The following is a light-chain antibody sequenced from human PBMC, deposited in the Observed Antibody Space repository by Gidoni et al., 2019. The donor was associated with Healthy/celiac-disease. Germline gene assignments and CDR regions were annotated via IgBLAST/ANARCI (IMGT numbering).Light chain of an antibody. CDR1: QGISSA. CDR3: QQFNSYPHEVT. CDR2: DSS. Sequence: AIHLTQSPSSLSASVGDRVTITCRASQGISSALAWYQQKPGKAPKLLLYDSSSLESGVPSRFSGSGSGTDFTLTISSLQPEDFATYYCQQFNSYPHEVTFGQGTRLEIK. V-gene: IGKV1-13*02. J-gene: IGKJ5*01.